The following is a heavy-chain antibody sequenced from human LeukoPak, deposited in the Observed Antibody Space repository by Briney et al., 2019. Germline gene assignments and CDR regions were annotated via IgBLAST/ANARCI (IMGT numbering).Heavy chain of an antibody. CDR1: GYTFTSYG. CDR2: ISAYNGNT. V-gene: IGHV1-18*01. Sequence: GASVKVSCKASGYTFTSYGISWVRQAPGQGLEWTGWISAYNGNTNYAQKLQGRVTMTTDTSTSTAYMELRSLRSDDTAVYYCARDTCSSTSCYAYYYYMDVWGKGTTVTVSS. J-gene: IGHJ6*03. D-gene: IGHD2-2*01. CDR3: ARDTCSSTSCYAYYYYMDV.